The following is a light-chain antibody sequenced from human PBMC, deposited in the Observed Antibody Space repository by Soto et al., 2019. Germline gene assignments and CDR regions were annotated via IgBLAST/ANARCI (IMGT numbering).Light chain of an antibody. CDR2: TNN. Sequence: QSVLTQPPSVSGTPGHKVSISCSGSTSNLGGNTVNWSQQLPGTAPKLLIYTNNQRPSGVPDRFSGSKSGTSASLAISGLRSEDEADFYCAAWDDSLNAVVFGGGTKVTVL. CDR1: TSNLGGNT. CDR3: AAWDDSLNAVV. V-gene: IGLV1-44*01. J-gene: IGLJ2*01.